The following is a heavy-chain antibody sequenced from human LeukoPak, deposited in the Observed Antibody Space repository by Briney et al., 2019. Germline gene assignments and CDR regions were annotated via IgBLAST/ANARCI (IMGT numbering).Heavy chain of an antibody. J-gene: IGHJ4*02. D-gene: IGHD2-21*02. CDR2: IVVGSGNT. CDR3: AAVYCGGDCYSGPFDY. V-gene: IGHV1-58*01. Sequence: GASVKVSCKASGFTFTSSAVQWVRQARGQRLEWIGWIVVGSGNTNYAQKFQERVTITRDMSTSIAYMELSSLRSEDTAVYYCAAVYCGGDCYSGPFDYWGQGTLVTVSS. CDR1: GFTFTSSA.